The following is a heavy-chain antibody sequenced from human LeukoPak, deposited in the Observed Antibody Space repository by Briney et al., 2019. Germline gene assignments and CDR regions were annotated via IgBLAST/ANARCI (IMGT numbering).Heavy chain of an antibody. D-gene: IGHD3-10*01. J-gene: IGHJ6*02. V-gene: IGHV1-2*02. CDR1: GYAFTDYY. CDR2: INPNNGGT. Sequence: ASVKVSCKASGYAFTDYYLHWVRQAPGQGLEWMGWINPNNGGTNYAQKFQGRVTITLDTSINTAYMDLSRLTSDDTAVYHCAREFLRFGEPIPFNYYGIDVWGQGTTVTVSS. CDR3: AREFLRFGEPIPFNYYGIDV.